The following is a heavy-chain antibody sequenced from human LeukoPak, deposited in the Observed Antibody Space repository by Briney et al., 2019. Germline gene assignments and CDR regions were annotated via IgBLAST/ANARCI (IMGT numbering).Heavy chain of an antibody. CDR1: GFTFSSYG. V-gene: IGHV3-33*01. CDR3: ARGRYCSSTSCYIGYYYYMDV. D-gene: IGHD2-2*02. J-gene: IGHJ6*03. CDR2: IWYDGSNK. Sequence: GRSLRPSCAASGFTFSSYGMHWVRQAPGKGLEWVAVIWYDGSNKYYADSVKGRFTISRDNSKNTLYLQMNSLRAEDTAVYYCARGRYCSSTSCYIGYYYYMDVWGKGTTVTVSS.